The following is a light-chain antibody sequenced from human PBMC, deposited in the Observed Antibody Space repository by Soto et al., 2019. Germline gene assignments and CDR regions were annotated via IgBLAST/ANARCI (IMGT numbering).Light chain of an antibody. CDR3: LLYYGGAQL. CDR2: STH. Sequence: QAVVTQEPSLTVSPGGTVTLACASSTGAVTSDFHPNWFQQKPGQAPRTLIYSTHNRPSWTPARFSGSLLGGKAALTLSGVQPEDEADYYCLLYYGGAQLIGGGTKLTVL. V-gene: IGLV7-43*01. CDR1: TGAVTSDFH. J-gene: IGLJ2*01.